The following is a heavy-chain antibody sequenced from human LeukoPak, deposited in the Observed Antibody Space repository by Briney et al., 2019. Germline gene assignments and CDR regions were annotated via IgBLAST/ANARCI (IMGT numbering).Heavy chain of an antibody. CDR1: GGSISSFC. J-gene: IGHJ3*02. D-gene: IGHD3-3*01. Sequence: SETLSLTCTVSGGSISSFCWNWIRLHPGKAMEWIGQIHYTGNTNYNPSLTSPVTISVDTSKNQSSLYLCSVTAAVTAVYYGAISTVSAPEFDTWGQGTLVTVSS. CDR3: AISTVSAPEFDT. CDR2: IHYTGNT. V-gene: IGHV4-59*01.